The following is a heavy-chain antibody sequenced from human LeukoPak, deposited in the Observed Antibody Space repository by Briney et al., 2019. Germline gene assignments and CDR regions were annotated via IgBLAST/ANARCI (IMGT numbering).Heavy chain of an antibody. CDR1: GGSISSSYW. J-gene: IGHJ4*02. Sequence: SETLSLTCAVSGGSISSSYWWSWVRQPPGKGLEWIGEIYHSGSTNYNPSLKSRVTISVDTSKNQFSLKLSSVTAADTAVYYCAREVSTTWLHQELYFDYWGQGTLVTVSS. CDR2: IYHSGST. V-gene: IGHV4-4*02. CDR3: AREVSTTWLHQELYFDY. D-gene: IGHD5-24*01.